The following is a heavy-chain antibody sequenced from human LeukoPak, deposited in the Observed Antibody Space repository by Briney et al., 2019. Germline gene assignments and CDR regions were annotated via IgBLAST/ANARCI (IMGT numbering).Heavy chain of an antibody. J-gene: IGHJ3*02. V-gene: IGHV3-48*02. CDR3: ARDWDPWALTDAFDI. D-gene: IGHD4/OR15-4a*01. Sequence: GGSLRLSCAASGFTFSSYSMNWVRQAPGKGLEWVSYISSSSSTIYYADSVKGRFTISRDNAKNSLYLQMNSLRDEDTAVYYCARDWDPWALTDAFDIWGQGTMVTVSS. CDR2: ISSSSSTI. CDR1: GFTFSSYS.